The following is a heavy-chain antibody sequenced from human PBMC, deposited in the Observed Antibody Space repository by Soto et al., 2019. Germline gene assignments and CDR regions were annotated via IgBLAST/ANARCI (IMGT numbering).Heavy chain of an antibody. Sequence: EVQLVESGGGLVKPGGSLRLSCAASGFTFSSYSMNWVRQAPGKGLEWVSSISSSSSYIYYADSVKGRFTNSRDNANDSLYLQMNSLRAEDTAVYYCARGEDYDYICGSPYYYYIDVWGKGTTVTVSS. J-gene: IGHJ6*03. D-gene: IGHD3-16*01. CDR3: ARGEDYDYICGSPYYYYIDV. CDR2: ISSSSSYI. CDR1: GFTFSSYS. V-gene: IGHV3-21*01.